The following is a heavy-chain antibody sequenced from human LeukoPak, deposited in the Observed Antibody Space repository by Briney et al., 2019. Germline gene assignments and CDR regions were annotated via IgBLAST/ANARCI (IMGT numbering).Heavy chain of an antibody. D-gene: IGHD3-22*01. Sequence: ASVKVSCKASGYTFTGYYMNWVRQAPGQGLEWMGWINPNSGGTNYAQKFQGRVTMTRDTSISTAYMELSRLRSDDTAVYYCAREDSSGGVGLGYFDYWGQGTLVTVSS. CDR3: AREDSSGGVGLGYFDY. J-gene: IGHJ4*02. CDR1: GYTFTGYY. V-gene: IGHV1-2*02. CDR2: INPNSGGT.